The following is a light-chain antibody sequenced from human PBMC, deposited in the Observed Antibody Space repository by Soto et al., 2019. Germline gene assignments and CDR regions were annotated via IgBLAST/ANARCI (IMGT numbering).Light chain of an antibody. CDR3: HQYNSYSYT. J-gene: IGKJ2*01. Sequence: EIPMTQSPATLSSSVGDRVTITCRASQSISSWLAWYQQKPGKAPKLLIYKASSLESGVPSRFSGSGSGTEFTLTISSLQPDDFATYYCHQYNSYSYTFGQGTKLEIK. V-gene: IGKV1-5*03. CDR1: QSISSW. CDR2: KAS.